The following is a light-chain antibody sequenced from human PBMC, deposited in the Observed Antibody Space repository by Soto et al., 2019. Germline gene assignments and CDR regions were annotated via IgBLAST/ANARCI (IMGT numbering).Light chain of an antibody. Sequence: NVLTQSPAILSSSPGARVTLSCGASQSVDHDYLAWYQQRSGQDPRLIIYGASYRATGIPDRFSGSGSGTDFTLTISRLEPEDFAVYYCQHYGSSLATFGGGTKVEI. CDR2: GAS. CDR1: QSVDHDY. CDR3: QHYGSSLAT. J-gene: IGKJ4*01. V-gene: IGKV3-20*01.